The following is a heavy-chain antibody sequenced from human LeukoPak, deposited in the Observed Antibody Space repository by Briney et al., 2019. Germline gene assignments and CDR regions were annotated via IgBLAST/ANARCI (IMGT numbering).Heavy chain of an antibody. CDR2: INPNSGGT. D-gene: IGHD3-10*01. J-gene: IGHJ6*03. CDR1: GYTFTGYY. Sequence: ASVKVSCKASGYTFTGYYMHWVRQAPGQGLEWMGWINPNSGGTNYAQKFQGRVTMTRDTSISTAYMELSRLRSDDTAVYYCARAMVRGGQYYYYYMDVWGKGTTVTASS. V-gene: IGHV1-2*02. CDR3: ARAMVRGGQYYYYYMDV.